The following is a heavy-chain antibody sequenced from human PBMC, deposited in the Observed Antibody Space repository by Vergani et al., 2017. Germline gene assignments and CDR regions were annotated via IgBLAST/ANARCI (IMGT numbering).Heavy chain of an antibody. V-gene: IGHV1-18*01. CDR1: GYTFTSYG. J-gene: IGHJ4*02. Sequence: QVQLVQSGAEVKKPGASVKVSCKASGYTFTSYGISWVRQAPGQGLEWMGWISAYNGNTNYAQKLQGRVTMTTDTSTSTAYMELRSLRSDDKAVSYCSRDLTWDDYGGRRDYWGQGTLVTVSS. CDR3: SRDLTWDDYGGRRDY. CDR2: ISAYNGNT. D-gene: IGHD4-23*01.